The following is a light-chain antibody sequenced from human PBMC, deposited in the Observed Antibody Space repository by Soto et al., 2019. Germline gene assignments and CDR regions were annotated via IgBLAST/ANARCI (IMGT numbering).Light chain of an antibody. Sequence: QSALTRAASVSGSPGQSVSISCTGTSSDVGGYNYVSWYQQHPGKAPKLMIYEVSKRPSGVPDRFSGSKSGNTASLTVSGLQAEDEADYYCISYAGSNLLYVFGTGTKVTVL. J-gene: IGLJ1*01. CDR2: EVS. V-gene: IGLV2-8*01. CDR1: SSDVGGYNY. CDR3: ISYAGSNLLYV.